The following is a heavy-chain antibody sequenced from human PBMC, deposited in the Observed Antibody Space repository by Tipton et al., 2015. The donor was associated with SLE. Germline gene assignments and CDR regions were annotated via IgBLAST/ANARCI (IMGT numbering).Heavy chain of an antibody. CDR3: ASEGDWQQLVSEYLLH. CDR2: ISYRGSTI. V-gene: IGHV3-48*03. CDR1: GFPFSNHE. D-gene: IGHD6-13*01. Sequence: SLRLSCSASGFPFSNHEMNWVRQPPGKGLEWVAHISYRGSTIYYADSVKGRFTISRDNAKKSLFLQMDSLRAEDTAVYYCASEGDWQQLVSEYLLHWGQGTLVTVSS. J-gene: IGHJ1*01.